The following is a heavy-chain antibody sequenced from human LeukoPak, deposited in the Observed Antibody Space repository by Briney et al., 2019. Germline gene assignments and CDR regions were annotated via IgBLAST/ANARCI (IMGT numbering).Heavy chain of an antibody. J-gene: IGHJ6*02. CDR1: GFNFKDYA. CDR3: AKASRPGGYYFYNMDV. CDR2: ISGSGGST. V-gene: IGHV3-23*01. D-gene: IGHD4-23*01. Sequence: GGSLRLSCAASGFNFKDYAMSWVRQAPGKGLEWVSAISGSGGSTLFADSAKGRFTISRDNSINTLYLQMSSLRAEDTAVYYCAKASRPGGYYFYNMDVWGQGTTVTVSS.